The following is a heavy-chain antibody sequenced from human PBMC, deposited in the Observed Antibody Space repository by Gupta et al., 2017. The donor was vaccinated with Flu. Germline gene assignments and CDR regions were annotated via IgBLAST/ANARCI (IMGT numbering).Heavy chain of an antibody. CDR1: GYTFTDYY. D-gene: IGHD3-10*01. V-gene: IGHV1-2*02. Sequence: QVHLVQSGAAVRKPGASVMVSCQASGYTFTDYYIHWVRQAPGQGLEWMGWINPYSGVSSHAQKFQGRVTMTRDTAISTVYVELSSLRSDDTAVYFCATITRDLAREVPANYYYYGLDVWGQGTTVTVSS. J-gene: IGHJ6*02. CDR2: INPYSGVS. CDR3: ATITRDLAREVPANYYYYGLDV.